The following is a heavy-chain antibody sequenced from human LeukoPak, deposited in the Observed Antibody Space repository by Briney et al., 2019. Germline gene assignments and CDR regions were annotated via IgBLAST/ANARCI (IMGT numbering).Heavy chain of an antibody. CDR1: GFTFDDYA. V-gene: IGHV3-9*01. J-gene: IGHJ4*02. Sequence: GGSLRLSCAASGFTFDDYAMHWVRQAPGKGLEWVSGISWNSGSIGYADSVKGRFTISKDNAKNSLYLQMNSLRAEDTALYYCAKDRYCSGGSCYWDAFDYWGQGTLVTVSS. D-gene: IGHD2-15*01. CDR2: ISWNSGSI. CDR3: AKDRYCSGGSCYWDAFDY.